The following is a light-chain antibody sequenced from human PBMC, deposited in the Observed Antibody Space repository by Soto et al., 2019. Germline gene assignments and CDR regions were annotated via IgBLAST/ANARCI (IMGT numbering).Light chain of an antibody. J-gene: IGKJ1*01. CDR1: QSVDTC. V-gene: IGKV1-5*03. CDR3: QHYENYPRT. Sequence: DIQRTQFPSTLSASVGDRVTITCRASQSVDTCLAWYHQKPWKAPSLLIYRASSLESGVPSRFSGSGSVTEFTPTIRRMQPDDVASYYCQHYENYPRTFGQGNKMEIK. CDR2: RAS.